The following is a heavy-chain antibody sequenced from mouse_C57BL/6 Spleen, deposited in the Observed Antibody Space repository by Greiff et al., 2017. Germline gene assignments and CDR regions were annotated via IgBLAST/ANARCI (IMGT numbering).Heavy chain of an antibody. J-gene: IGHJ2*01. Sequence: QVQLQQPGAELVKPGASVKLSCKASGYTFTSYWMQWVKQRPGQGLEWIGEIDPSDSYTNYNQKFKGKATLTVDTSSSTAYMQLSSLTSEDSAVYYCASYGSSEDYFDYWGQGTTLTVSS. CDR2: IDPSDSYT. CDR3: ASYGSSEDYFDY. D-gene: IGHD1-1*01. CDR1: GYTFTSYW. V-gene: IGHV1-50*01.